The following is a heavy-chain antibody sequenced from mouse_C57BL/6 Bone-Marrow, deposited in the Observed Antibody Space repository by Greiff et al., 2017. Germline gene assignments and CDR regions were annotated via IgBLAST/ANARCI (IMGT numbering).Heavy chain of an antibody. V-gene: IGHV1-4*01. CDR1: GYTFTSYT. J-gene: IGHJ2*01. CDR3: ARLGSSPLDY. D-gene: IGHD1-3*01. Sequence: VKLVESGAELARPGASVKMSCKASGYTFTSYTMHWVKQRPGQGLEWIGYINPSSGYTKYNQKFKDKATLTADKSSSTAYMQLSSLTSEDSAVYYCARLGSSPLDYWGQGTTLTVSS. CDR2: INPSSGYT.